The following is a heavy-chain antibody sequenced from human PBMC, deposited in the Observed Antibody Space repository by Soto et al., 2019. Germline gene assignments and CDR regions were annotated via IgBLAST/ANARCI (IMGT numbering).Heavy chain of an antibody. CDR1: GFTLSNFW. CDR2: IKQGGIEK. D-gene: IGHD4-17*01. CDR3: LVTTSAFDI. V-gene: IGHV3-7*01. J-gene: IGHJ3*02. Sequence: EVQLVESGGDLAQPGGSLRLSCAASGFTLSNFWVNWVRQAPGKGLEWVANIKQGGIEKNYVDSVKGRFTISRDDTKNSLFLQMNNLRAEDTAVYYCLVTTSAFDIWGRGTTVTFSS.